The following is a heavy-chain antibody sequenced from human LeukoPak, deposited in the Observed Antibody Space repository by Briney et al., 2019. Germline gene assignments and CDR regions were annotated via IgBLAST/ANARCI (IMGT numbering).Heavy chain of an antibody. CDR2: ISYDGSNK. Sequence: PGGSLRLSCAASGFTFSSYAMHWVRQAPGKGLEWVAVISYDGSNKYYADSVKGRFTISRDNSKNTLYLQMNSLRAEDTAVYYCALGETLYYFDYWGQGTLVTVSS. D-gene: IGHD3-10*01. CDR3: ALGETLYYFDY. CDR1: GFTFSSYA. V-gene: IGHV3-30*04. J-gene: IGHJ4*02.